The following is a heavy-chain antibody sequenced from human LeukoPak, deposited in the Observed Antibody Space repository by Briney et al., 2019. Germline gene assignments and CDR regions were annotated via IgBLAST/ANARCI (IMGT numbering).Heavy chain of an antibody. CDR2: ISSSSSYI. J-gene: IGHJ4*02. CDR3: ARDSGMAQGGMYYFDY. D-gene: IGHD6-13*01. CDR1: GFTFSSYS. Sequence: PGGSLRLSCAASGFTFSSYSMNWVRQAPGKGLEWVSSISSSSSYIYYADSVKGRFTISRDNAKNSLYLQMNSLRAEDTAVYYCARDSGMAQGGMYYFDYWGQGTLVTVSS. V-gene: IGHV3-21*01.